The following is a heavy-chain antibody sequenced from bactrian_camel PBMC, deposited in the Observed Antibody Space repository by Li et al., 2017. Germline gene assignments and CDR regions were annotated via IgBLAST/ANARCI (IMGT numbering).Heavy chain of an antibody. CDR3: AADSRGTVIAGPLLREYTY. D-gene: IGHD6*01. J-gene: IGHJ4*01. Sequence: QLVESGGGSVQAGGSLRLSCAASGYTYSSYCMGWFRQAPGKEREAVAAIFTGGGNTYYADSVKGRFTVSRDNADNTLYLQMNSLKPEDTALYVCAADSRGTVIAGPLLREYTYWGQGTQVTVS. CDR1: GYTYSSYC. CDR2: IFTGGGNT. V-gene: IGHV3S28*01.